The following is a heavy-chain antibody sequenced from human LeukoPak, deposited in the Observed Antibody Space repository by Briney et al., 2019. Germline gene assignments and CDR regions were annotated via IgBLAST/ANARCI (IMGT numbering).Heavy chain of an antibody. J-gene: IGHJ4*02. V-gene: IGHV1-69*13. D-gene: IGHD3-3*01. Sequence: SVKVSCKASGGTFSSYAISWVRQAPGQGLEWMGGIIPIFGTANYAQKFQGRVTITADESTSTAYMELSSLRSEDTAVYYCARDRNDFWSGSRFDYWGEGTLVTVSS. CDR2: IIPIFGTA. CDR3: ARDRNDFWSGSRFDY. CDR1: GGTFSSYA.